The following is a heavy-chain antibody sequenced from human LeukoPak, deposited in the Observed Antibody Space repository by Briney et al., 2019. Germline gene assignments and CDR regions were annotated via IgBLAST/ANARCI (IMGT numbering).Heavy chain of an antibody. CDR3: ARDYLGIPAAIRD. CDR2: IYYSGST. J-gene: IGHJ4*02. D-gene: IGHD2-2*02. Sequence: GSLRLSCAASGFTVSSNYMSWVRQAPGKGLEWIGYIYYSGSTNYNPSLKSRVTMSVDTSKNQFSLKLSSVTAADTAVYYCARDYLGIPAAIRDWGQGTLVTVSS. V-gene: IGHV4-59*02. CDR1: GFTVSSNY.